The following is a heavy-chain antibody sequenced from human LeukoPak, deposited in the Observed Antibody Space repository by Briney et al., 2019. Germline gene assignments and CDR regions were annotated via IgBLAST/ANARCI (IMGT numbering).Heavy chain of an antibody. CDR1: GFTFSSYN. Sequence: PGGSLRLSCAASGFTFSSYNMNWVRQAPGKGLEWVSSISSSSSYIYSADSVKGRFTISRDNAKNSLYLQMNSLRAEDTAVYYCARDFYDSSGYYYDYWGQGTLVTVSS. V-gene: IGHV3-21*01. J-gene: IGHJ4*02. CDR3: ARDFYDSSGYYYDY. D-gene: IGHD3-22*01. CDR2: ISSSSSYI.